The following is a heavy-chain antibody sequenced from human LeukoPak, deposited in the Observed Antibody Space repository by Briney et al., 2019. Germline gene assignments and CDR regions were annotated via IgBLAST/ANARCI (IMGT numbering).Heavy chain of an antibody. V-gene: IGHV3-33*01. CDR1: RFTFSNYG. CDR2: IWYDGSNK. Sequence: GRSLRLSCAASRFTFSNYGMHWVRQAPGKGLEWVAVIWYDGSNKYYADSVKGRFTISRDNSKNTLYLQMNSLRAEDTAVYYCARDHYYYGSGSHMGYGMDVWGKGTTVTVSS. J-gene: IGHJ6*04. D-gene: IGHD3-10*01. CDR3: ARDHYYYGSGSHMGYGMDV.